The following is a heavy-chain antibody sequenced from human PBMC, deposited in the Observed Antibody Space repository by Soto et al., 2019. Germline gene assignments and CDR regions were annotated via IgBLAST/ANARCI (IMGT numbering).Heavy chain of an antibody. J-gene: IGHJ6*02. CDR3: AQCLLGVNYYYGMDV. CDR2: IIPIFATA. D-gene: IGHD3-16*01. Sequence: QVQLVQSGAEVKKPGSSVKVSCKASGGTFSSYAINWVRQAPGQGLEWMGGIIPIFATADYAQTFQGRVTITADESTSTAYMELSSLISEDTAVYYCAQCLLGVNYYYGMDVWGQGTTVTVSS. V-gene: IGHV1-69*12. CDR1: GGTFSSYA.